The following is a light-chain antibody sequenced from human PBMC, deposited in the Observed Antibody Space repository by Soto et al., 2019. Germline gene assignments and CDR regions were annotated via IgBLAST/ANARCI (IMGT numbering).Light chain of an antibody. CDR1: QSVSIN. J-gene: IGKJ2*01. CDR2: GAS. V-gene: IGKV3-20*01. CDR3: HQYDNAPQT. Sequence: EIVLTQSPVTLSVSPGERATLSCRASQSVSINLAWFQQKPGQAPRLLIYGASSRATGIPDRFGGSGSGTDFTLTISRLEPEDSAVYYCHQYDNAPQTYGQGTKVDNK.